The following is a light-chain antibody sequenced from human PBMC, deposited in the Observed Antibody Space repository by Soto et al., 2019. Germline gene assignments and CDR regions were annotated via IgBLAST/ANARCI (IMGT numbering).Light chain of an antibody. CDR2: AAS. J-gene: IGKJ5*01. CDR1: QDISTY. CDR3: QESFSTPIT. V-gene: IGKV1-39*01. Sequence: DIQMTQSPSSLSASVGDRVTITCRASQDISTYVNWFQKKPGKAPKLLIYAASTLESGVPSRFSGSGSGRDFTLSISSLQPEDCANYYCQESFSTPITFGQGTRLEIK.